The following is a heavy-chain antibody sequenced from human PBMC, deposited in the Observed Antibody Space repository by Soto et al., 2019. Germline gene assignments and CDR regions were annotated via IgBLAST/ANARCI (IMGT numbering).Heavy chain of an antibody. J-gene: IGHJ5*02. Sequence: QVQLQQWGAGLLKPSETLSFTCAVYGGSFSGYYWSWIRQPPGKGLEWIGEINHSGSTNYNPSLKSRVTISVDTSKNQFSLKLSSVTAADTAVYYCARDTHYDILTGYYTEYNWFDPWGQGTLVTVSS. V-gene: IGHV4-34*01. CDR3: ARDTHYDILTGYYTEYNWFDP. CDR2: INHSGST. CDR1: GGSFSGYY. D-gene: IGHD3-9*01.